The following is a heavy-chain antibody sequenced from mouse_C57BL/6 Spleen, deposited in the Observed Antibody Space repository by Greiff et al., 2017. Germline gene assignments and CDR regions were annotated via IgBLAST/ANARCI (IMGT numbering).Heavy chain of an antibody. D-gene: IGHD1-1*01. CDR1: GFNIKDYY. CDR3: VAYYGSSPFDY. V-gene: IGHV14-2*01. J-gene: IGHJ2*01. CDR2: IDPEDGET. Sequence: VQLQQSGAELVKPGASVKLSCTASGFNIKDYYMHWVKQRTEQGLVWRGRIDPEDGETKYAPKVQGKATITADTSSNTASLQLSSLTSEDTAVYYCVAYYGSSPFDYWGQGTTLTVSS.